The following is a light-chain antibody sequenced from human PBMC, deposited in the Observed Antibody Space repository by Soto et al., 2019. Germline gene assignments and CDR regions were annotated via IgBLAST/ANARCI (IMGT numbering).Light chain of an antibody. V-gene: IGLV1-40*01. Sequence: QSVLTQSPSVSGAPGQRISISCTVTSSNIGAGFDVHWYQQLPATAPKLLIYGSNNRPSGVPDRFSGSKSGTSASLAITGLQAEDEADYYCQSYDTNLSGASVFGTGTKLTVL. J-gene: IGLJ1*01. CDR2: GSN. CDR3: QSYDTNLSGASV. CDR1: SSNIGAGFD.